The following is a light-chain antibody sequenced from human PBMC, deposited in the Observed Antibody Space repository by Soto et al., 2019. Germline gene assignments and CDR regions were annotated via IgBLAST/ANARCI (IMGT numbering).Light chain of an antibody. Sequence: EIVLTQSPGTLSLSPGERATVSCRASQSVSSGYLAWYQQKPGQAPRLLIYGASTRATGIPDRFSGSGSGTDFTLTISILEPADFAVYYCQQYGSSPQTFGQGTKVEIK. CDR3: QQYGSSPQT. J-gene: IGKJ1*01. V-gene: IGKV3-20*01. CDR2: GAS. CDR1: QSVSSGY.